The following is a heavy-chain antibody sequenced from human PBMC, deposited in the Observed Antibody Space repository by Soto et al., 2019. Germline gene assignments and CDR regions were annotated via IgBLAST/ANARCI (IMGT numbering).Heavy chain of an antibody. CDR1: GFSLSTSGMC. D-gene: IGHD1-20*01. V-gene: IGHV2-70*01. CDR2: IDWDDDK. J-gene: IGHJ6*02. Sequence: GSGPTLVNPTQTLTLTCTFSGFSLSTSGMCVSWIRQPPGKALEWLALIDWDDDKYYSTSLKTRLTISKDTSKNQVVLTMTNMDPVDTATYYCARTTIYNWNYNGMDVWGQGTTVTVSS. CDR3: ARTTIYNWNYNGMDV.